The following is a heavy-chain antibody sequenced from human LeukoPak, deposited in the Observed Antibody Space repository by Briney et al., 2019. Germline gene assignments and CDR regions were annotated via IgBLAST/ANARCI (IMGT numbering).Heavy chain of an antibody. Sequence: SETLSLTCTVSGGSIRSSYYYWGWIRQPPGKGLEWIGSIYDSGSTYYNPSLKSRVTISVDTSKNQFSLKLNSVTAADTAVYYCATDRGWFFDNWGQGTLVTVAS. V-gene: IGHV4-39*01. J-gene: IGHJ4*02. CDR2: IYDSGST. CDR3: ATDRGWFFDN. D-gene: IGHD2-15*01. CDR1: GGSIRSSYYY.